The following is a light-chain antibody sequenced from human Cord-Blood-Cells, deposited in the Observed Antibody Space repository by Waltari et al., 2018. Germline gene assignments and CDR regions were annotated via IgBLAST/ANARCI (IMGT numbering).Light chain of an antibody. CDR2: DAY. Sequence: IQMTQSPSSLSASVRYRVTTTCQASQDISNYLNWYQQKPGKAPKLLIYDAYNLEKGVPSRFSGSGSGTDFTFTISSLQPEDIATYYCQQYDNLPFTFGPGTKVDIK. CDR1: QDISNY. V-gene: IGKV1-33*01. J-gene: IGKJ3*01. CDR3: QQYDNLPFT.